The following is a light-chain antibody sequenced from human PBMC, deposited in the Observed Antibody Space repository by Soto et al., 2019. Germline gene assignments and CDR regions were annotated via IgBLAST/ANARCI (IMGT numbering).Light chain of an antibody. J-gene: IGLJ1*01. V-gene: IGLV2-11*01. CDR2: DVS. CDR1: SSDVGNYNY. Sequence: QSALTQPRSVSGSPGQSVTMSCTGTSSDVGNYNYVSWYQQHPGKAPKVMIYDVSTRPSGVPDRFSGSKSGNTASLTISGLQAEDEADYYCCSYAGNYTDVFGTGTKLTVL. CDR3: CSYAGNYTDV.